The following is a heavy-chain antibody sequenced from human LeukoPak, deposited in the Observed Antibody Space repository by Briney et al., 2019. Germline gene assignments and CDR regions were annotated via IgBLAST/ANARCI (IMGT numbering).Heavy chain of an antibody. J-gene: IGHJ4*02. Sequence: SETLSLTCTVSGGSISSSSYYWGWIRQPPGKGLEWIGSIYYSGSTYYNPSLKSRVTISVDTSKNQFSLKLSSVTAEDTAVYYCARFSPPMFGEAPEDYWGQGTLVTVSS. V-gene: IGHV4-39*07. D-gene: IGHD3-10*02. CDR3: ARFSPPMFGEAPEDY. CDR1: GGSISSSSYY. CDR2: IYYSGST.